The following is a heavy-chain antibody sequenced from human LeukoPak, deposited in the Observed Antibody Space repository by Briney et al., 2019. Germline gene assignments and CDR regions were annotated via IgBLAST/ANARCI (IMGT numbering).Heavy chain of an antibody. CDR2: IIPIFGTA. CDR3: ASGSEYYFDY. J-gene: IGHJ4*02. Sequence: SVKVSCKASGGTLSSYAISWVRQPPGQGLEWMGGIIPIFGTANYAQKFQGRVTITADESTSTAYMELSSLRSEDTAVYYCASGSEYYFDYWGQGTLVTVSS. V-gene: IGHV1-69*13. CDR1: GGTLSSYA. D-gene: IGHD3-10*01.